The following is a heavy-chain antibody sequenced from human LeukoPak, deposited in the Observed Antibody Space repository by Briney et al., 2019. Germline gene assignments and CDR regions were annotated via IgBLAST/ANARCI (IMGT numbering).Heavy chain of an antibody. CDR1: GYNCGIHW. Sequence: GDSLKISCEGSGYNCGIHWIAWVRPKPGQGLEWMGSIYPGDSDTRYSPSFQGQVTMSVDKANNTAYLQWSGLKASDAATYYCARRRRYCTSTTCYDDFFDYWGHGTLVSVSS. CDR2: IYPGDSDT. J-gene: IGHJ4*01. CDR3: ARRRRYCTSTTCYDDFFDY. V-gene: IGHV5-51*01. D-gene: IGHD2-2*01.